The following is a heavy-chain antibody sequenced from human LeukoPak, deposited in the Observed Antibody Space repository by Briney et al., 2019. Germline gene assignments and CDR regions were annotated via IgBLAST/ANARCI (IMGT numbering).Heavy chain of an antibody. Sequence: SSETLSLTCTVSGGSISSYYWSWIRQPPGKGLEWIGEINHSGSTNYNPSLKSRVTISVDTSKNQFSLKLSSVTAADTAVYYCAGGPYRKTIYFDYWGQGTLVTVSS. J-gene: IGHJ4*02. V-gene: IGHV4-34*01. CDR1: GGSISSYY. CDR3: AGGPYRKTIYFDY. CDR2: INHSGST. D-gene: IGHD4-11*01.